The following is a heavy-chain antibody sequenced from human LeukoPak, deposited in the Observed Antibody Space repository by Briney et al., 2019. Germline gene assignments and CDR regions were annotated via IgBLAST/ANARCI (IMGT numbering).Heavy chain of an antibody. CDR2: IVVGSGNT. CDR3: AADLPGAAMFDP. V-gene: IGHV1-58*02. Sequence: TSVKVSRKASGFTFISSTIQWVRQARGQRLEWMGWIVVGSGNTNYAQNFQERVTITRDMSTSTAYMELSSLRSEDTAVYYCAADLPGAAMFDPWGQGTLVTVSS. CDR1: GFTFISST. D-gene: IGHD5-18*01. J-gene: IGHJ5*02.